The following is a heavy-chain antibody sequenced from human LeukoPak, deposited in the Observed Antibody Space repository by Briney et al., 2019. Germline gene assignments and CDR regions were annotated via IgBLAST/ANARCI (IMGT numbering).Heavy chain of an antibody. D-gene: IGHD4-17*01. V-gene: IGHV3-69-1*01. CDR1: GFTVNAYD. J-gene: IGHJ4*02. Sequence: PGGSLRLSCAASGFTVNAYDMYWVPQAPGEGPEWIAYFGISGTIYYADSVRGRFTISRDNAKNSLFLQMNSLRVDDTAIYYCAGYGVYPYWGQGTPVTVSS. CDR3: AGYGVYPY. CDR2: FGISGTI.